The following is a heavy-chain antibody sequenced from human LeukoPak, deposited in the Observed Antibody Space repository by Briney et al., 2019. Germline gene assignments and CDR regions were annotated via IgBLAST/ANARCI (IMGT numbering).Heavy chain of an antibody. J-gene: IGHJ4*02. Sequence: ASAKVSCKVSGYTLTELSMHWVRQAPGKGLEWMGGFDPEDGETIYAQKFQGRVTMTEDTSTDTAYMELSSLRSEDTAVYYCATRSGGSSSWTYFDYWGQGTLVTVSS. CDR2: FDPEDGET. V-gene: IGHV1-24*01. CDR3: ATRSGGSSSWTYFDY. D-gene: IGHD6-6*01. CDR1: GYTLTELS.